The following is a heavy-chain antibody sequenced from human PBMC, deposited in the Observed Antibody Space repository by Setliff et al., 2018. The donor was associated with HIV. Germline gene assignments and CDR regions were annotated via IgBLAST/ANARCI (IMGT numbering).Heavy chain of an antibody. CDR2: IDDSGMT. D-gene: IGHD3-10*01. Sequence: ASETLSLTCTVSGGSTDSGSYYWAWIRQPPGKGLEWIGSIDDSGMTYYSPSLRSRVTSSVDPSKIQFSLKLSSVAAADTAVYYCVRQAFYYASGTYSHFYMDVWGKGIAVTVS. CDR1: GGSTDSGSYY. V-gene: IGHV4-39*01. J-gene: IGHJ6*03. CDR3: VRQAFYYASGTYSHFYMDV.